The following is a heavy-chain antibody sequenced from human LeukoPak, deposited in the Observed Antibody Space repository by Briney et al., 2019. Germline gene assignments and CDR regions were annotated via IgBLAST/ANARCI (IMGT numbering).Heavy chain of an antibody. J-gene: IGHJ4*02. CDR1: GYTFTSYG. CDR2: INPNSGGT. CDR3: ARGRGRDGYNF. V-gene: IGHV1-2*02. D-gene: IGHD5-24*01. Sequence: ASVTVSCKASGYTFTSYGINWVRQAPGQGLEWMGWINPNSGGTNYAQKFQGRVTMTRDTSISTAYMELSRLRSDDTAVYYCARGRGRDGYNFWGQGTLVTVSS.